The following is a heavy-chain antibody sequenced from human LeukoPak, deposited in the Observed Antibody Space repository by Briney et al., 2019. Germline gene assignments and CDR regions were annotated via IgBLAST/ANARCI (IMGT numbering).Heavy chain of an antibody. CDR1: GGSISSYY. V-gene: IGHV4-59*01. J-gene: IGHJ4*02. CDR2: IYYSGTT. D-gene: IGHD6-13*01. CDR3: ARGVYIAAAQYGY. Sequence: SETLSLTCTVYGGSISSYYWSWIRQPPGRGLEWIGYIYYSGTTNYNPSLKSRVTISVDTSKNQFSLKLTSVTAADTAVYYCARGVYIAAAQYGYWGQGTLVTVSS.